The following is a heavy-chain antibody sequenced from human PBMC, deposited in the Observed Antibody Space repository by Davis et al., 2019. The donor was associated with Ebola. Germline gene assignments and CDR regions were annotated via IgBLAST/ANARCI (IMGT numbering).Heavy chain of an antibody. CDR1: GGSISSGGYS. J-gene: IGHJ4*02. V-gene: IGHV4-30-2*01. CDR3: ARGKAVGPGYFDY. D-gene: IGHD6-19*01. Sequence: PSETLSLTCAVSGGSISSGGYSWSWIRQPPGKGLEWIGYIYHSGSTYYNPSLKSRVTISVDRSKNQFSLKLSSVTAADTAVYYCARGKAVGPGYFDYWGQGTLVTVSS. CDR2: IYHSGST.